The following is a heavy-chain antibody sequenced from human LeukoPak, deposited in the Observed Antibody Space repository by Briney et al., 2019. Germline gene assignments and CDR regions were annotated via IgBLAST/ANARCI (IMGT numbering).Heavy chain of an antibody. Sequence: ASVKVSCKASGGTFSSYAISWVRQAPGQGLAWMGRIIPIFGAANYAQKFQGRVTITADESTSTAYMELSSLRSEDTAVYYCARSSRSVVVAATNYWGQGTLVTVSS. CDR2: IIPIFGAA. V-gene: IGHV1-69*13. CDR3: ARSSRSVVVAATNY. CDR1: GGTFSSYA. J-gene: IGHJ4*02. D-gene: IGHD2-15*01.